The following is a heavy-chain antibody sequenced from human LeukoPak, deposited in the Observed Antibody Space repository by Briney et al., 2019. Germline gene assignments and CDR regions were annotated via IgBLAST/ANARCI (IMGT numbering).Heavy chain of an antibody. CDR2: INSSGST. V-gene: IGHV4-34*01. Sequence: SETLSLTCAVYGVSFSGYYWSWIRQPPGKGLEWIGEINSSGSTNYNPSLKSRVTISVDTSKNQFSLKLSSVTAADTAVYYCARERNPPGYDFWSGYYRTLFDYWGQGTLVTVSS. J-gene: IGHJ4*02. D-gene: IGHD3-3*01. CDR3: ARERNPPGYDFWSGYYRTLFDY. CDR1: GVSFSGYY.